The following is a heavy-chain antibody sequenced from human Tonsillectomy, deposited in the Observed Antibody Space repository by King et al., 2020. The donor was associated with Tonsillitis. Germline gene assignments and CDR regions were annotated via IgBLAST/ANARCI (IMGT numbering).Heavy chain of an antibody. CDR3: ASRHRGWKDVGANPPFDS. CDR2: ISSSSSYI. CDR1: GFTFSSYS. D-gene: IGHD1-26*01. V-gene: IGHV3-21*01. Sequence: VQLVESGGGLVKPGGSLRLSCAASGFTFSSYSMNWVRQAPGKGLEWVSSISSSSSYIYYADSVKGRFTISRDNAKNSLYLQMNSLRAEDTAVYYCASRHRGWKDVGANPPFDSWGQGTLVTVST. J-gene: IGHJ4*02.